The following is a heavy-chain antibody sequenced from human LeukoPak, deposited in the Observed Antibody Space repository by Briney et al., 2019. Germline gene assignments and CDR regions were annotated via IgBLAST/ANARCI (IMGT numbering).Heavy chain of an antibody. CDR3: ARESFQYYYGSGSSSFDY. D-gene: IGHD3-10*01. CDR1: GGSISSGGYY. CDR2: IYYSGST. V-gene: IGHV4-31*03. Sequence: SETLSLTCTVSGGSISSGGYYWSWLRQHPGRGREGVGYIYYSGSTYYNPSLKSRVTISVDTSKTQFSLKLSSVTAADTAVYYCARESFQYYYGSGSSSFDYWGQGTLVTVSS. J-gene: IGHJ4*02.